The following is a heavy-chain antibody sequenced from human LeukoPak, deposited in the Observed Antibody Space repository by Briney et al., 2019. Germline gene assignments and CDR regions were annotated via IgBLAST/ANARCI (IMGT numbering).Heavy chain of an antibody. CDR3: ARGVVVVVRATYHWFDP. J-gene: IGHJ5*02. D-gene: IGHD2-2*01. V-gene: IGHV3-74*01. CDR2: INSDGSST. Sequence: GGSLRLSCAASGFTFSSYWMHWVRQAPGKGLVWVSRINSDGSSTSYADSVKGRFTISRDNAKHTLYLQMNSLKADDTAVYYCARGVVVVVRATYHWFDPWGQGTLVTVSS. CDR1: GFTFSSYW.